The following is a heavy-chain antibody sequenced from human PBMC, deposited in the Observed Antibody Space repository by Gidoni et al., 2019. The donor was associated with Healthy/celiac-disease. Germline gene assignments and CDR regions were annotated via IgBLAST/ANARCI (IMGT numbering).Heavy chain of an antibody. CDR2: INHSGST. CDR3: ARGGIAAAGHKRRNWFDP. V-gene: IGHV4-34*01. CDR1: GGSFSCYY. Sequence: QVQLQQWGAGLLKPSETLSLTCAVYGGSFSCYYWSWIRQPPGKGLEWIGEINHSGSTNYNPSLKSRVTISVDTSKNQFSLKLSSVTAADTAVYYCARGGIAAAGHKRRNWFDPWGQGTLVTVSS. J-gene: IGHJ5*02. D-gene: IGHD6-13*01.